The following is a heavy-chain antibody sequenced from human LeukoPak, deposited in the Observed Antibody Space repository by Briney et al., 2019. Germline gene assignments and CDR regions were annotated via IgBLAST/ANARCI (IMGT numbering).Heavy chain of an antibody. CDR1: GGSISSYY. Sequence: SETLSLTCTVSGGSISSYYWSWIRQPPGKGLEWIGYIYYSGSTNYNPSLKSRVTISVDTSKNQFSRKLSSVTAADTAVYYCARHGPSYSGSLEFDYWGQGTLVTVSS. V-gene: IGHV4-59*08. D-gene: IGHD1-26*01. J-gene: IGHJ4*02. CDR3: ARHGPSYSGSLEFDY. CDR2: IYYSGST.